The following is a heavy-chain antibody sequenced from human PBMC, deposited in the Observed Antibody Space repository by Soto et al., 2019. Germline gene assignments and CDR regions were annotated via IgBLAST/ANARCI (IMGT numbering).Heavy chain of an antibody. CDR1: AFTFSSFS. D-gene: IGHD3-16*01. J-gene: IGHJ4*01. V-gene: IGHV3-21*01. Sequence: GGALRLCCAASAFTFSSFSMNWVRQSPGKGLEWVSSISSSSSYIYYADSVKGRFTISRDNAKNSLYLQMNSLRAEDTAVYYCARDFSYAGSSPNFDYWGHGTLVTVSS. CDR3: ARDFSYAGSSPNFDY. CDR2: ISSSSSYI.